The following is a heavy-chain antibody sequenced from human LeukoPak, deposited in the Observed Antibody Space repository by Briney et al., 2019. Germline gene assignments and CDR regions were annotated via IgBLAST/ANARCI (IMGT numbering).Heavy chain of an antibody. D-gene: IGHD3-10*01. V-gene: IGHV3-21*01. CDR1: GFTFSSYS. CDR3: ARDNYGSGSYSEYFQH. J-gene: IGHJ1*01. Sequence: GGSLRLSCAASGFTFSSYSMNWVRQAPGKGLEWVSSISSSSSYIYYADSVKGRYTISRDNAKNSLYLQMNSLRAEDTAVYYCARDNYGSGSYSEYFQHWGQGTLVPVSS. CDR2: ISSSSSYI.